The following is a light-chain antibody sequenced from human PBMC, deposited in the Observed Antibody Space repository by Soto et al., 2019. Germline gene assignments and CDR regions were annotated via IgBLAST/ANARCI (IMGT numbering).Light chain of an antibody. CDR3: QQYGSSPRS. Sequence: EIVLTQSPGTLSLSPGERATLSCRASQSVSSTYLAWYQHKLGQAPRLLIYGASSKASGIPDRFSGSGAGTDFTLTITRLEPDDFAGYYCQQYGSSPRSFGQGTKVEVK. J-gene: IGKJ1*01. CDR1: QSVSSTY. V-gene: IGKV3-20*01. CDR2: GAS.